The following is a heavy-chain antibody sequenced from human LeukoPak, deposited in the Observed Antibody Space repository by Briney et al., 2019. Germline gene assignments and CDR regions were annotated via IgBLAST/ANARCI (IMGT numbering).Heavy chain of an antibody. CDR2: IRGRGMTESI. J-gene: IGHJ3*02. V-gene: IGHV3-73*01. Sequence: GGSLRLSCEASGLSFSGSAINWVRQASGGGREWVGGIRGRGMTESISYAESVKGRFTVSKDDSKNMAYLQMASLKTDDTALYYCARQDHGDYPDAFDIWGQGTMVTVAS. CDR1: GLSFSGSA. CDR3: ARQDHGDYPDAFDI. D-gene: IGHD4-17*01.